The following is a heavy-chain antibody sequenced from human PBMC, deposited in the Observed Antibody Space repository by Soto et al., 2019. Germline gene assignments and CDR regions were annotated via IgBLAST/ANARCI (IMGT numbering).Heavy chain of an antibody. CDR3: ARGYYSSHGSRYYYYGMDV. CDR1: GGTFSSYA. CDR2: IIPIFGSV. D-gene: IGHD4-4*01. V-gene: IGHV1-69*13. Sequence: SVKVSCKASGGTFSSYAINWLRQAPGQGLEWMGGIIPIFGSVSSTQRFQGRFTLTADASTSTAYMELRSLRSEDTAVYYCARGYYSSHGSRYYYYGMDVWGQGTTVTAS. J-gene: IGHJ6*02.